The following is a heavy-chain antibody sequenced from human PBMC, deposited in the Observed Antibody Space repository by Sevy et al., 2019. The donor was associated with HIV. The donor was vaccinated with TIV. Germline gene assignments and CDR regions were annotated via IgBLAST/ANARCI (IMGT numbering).Heavy chain of an antibody. CDR2: ISGSGGSA. CDR1: GFTFNKHG. Sequence: GGSLRLSCAASGFTFNKHGMNWVRQAPGKGLEWVSSISGSGGSAYYADSVKGRFTVSRDNSKDTLFLQMNGLRAEHTAVYYCAKDRVVLYPPDQGSFDIWGQGTMVTVSS. CDR3: AKDRVVLYPPDQGSFDI. D-gene: IGHD2-8*02. V-gene: IGHV3-23*01. J-gene: IGHJ3*02.